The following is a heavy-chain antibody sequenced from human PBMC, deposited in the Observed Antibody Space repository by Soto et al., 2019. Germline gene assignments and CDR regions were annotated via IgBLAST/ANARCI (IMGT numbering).Heavy chain of an antibody. CDR2: IYYSGST. Sequence: QVQLQESGPGLVKPSETLSLTCTVSGGSISSYYWSWIRQPPGKGLEWIGYIYYSGSTNYNPSLKSRVTISGDTSKNQFSLKLSSVTAADTAVYYCARLGHVYYYDSSGYREYFQHWGQGTLVTVSS. D-gene: IGHD3-22*01. CDR1: GGSISSYY. J-gene: IGHJ1*01. CDR3: ARLGHVYYYDSSGYREYFQH. V-gene: IGHV4-59*01.